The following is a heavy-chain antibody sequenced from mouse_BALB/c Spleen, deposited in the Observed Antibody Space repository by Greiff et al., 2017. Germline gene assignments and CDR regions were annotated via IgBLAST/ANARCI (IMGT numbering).Heavy chain of an antibody. D-gene: IGHD1-1*01. CDR2: IYPYNGGT. J-gene: IGHJ2*01. Sequence: EVKLVESGPELVKPGASVKISCKASGYTFTDYNMHWVKQSHGKSLEWIGYIYPYNGGTGYNQKFKSKATLTVDNSSSTAYMELRSLTSEDSAVYYCARVTTSYYFDYWGQVTTLTVSS. V-gene: IGHV1S29*02. CDR3: ARVTTSYYFDY. CDR1: GYTFTDYN.